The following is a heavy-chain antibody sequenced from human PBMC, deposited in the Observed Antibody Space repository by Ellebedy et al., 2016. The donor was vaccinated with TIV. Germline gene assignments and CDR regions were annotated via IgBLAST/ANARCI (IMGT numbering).Heavy chain of an antibody. Sequence: SETLSLXXTVSGDITGTTNHFWGWIRQSPGKGLEWIGSMYRSGATYYNPSLKSRVTISVDTSKNQFSLKLNSVTAADTAVYYCARGSRLTGTRCSDYWGQGTLVTVSS. CDR2: MYRSGAT. V-gene: IGHV4-39*07. CDR1: GDITGTTNHF. CDR3: ARGSRLTGTRCSDY. D-gene: IGHD1-20*01. J-gene: IGHJ4*02.